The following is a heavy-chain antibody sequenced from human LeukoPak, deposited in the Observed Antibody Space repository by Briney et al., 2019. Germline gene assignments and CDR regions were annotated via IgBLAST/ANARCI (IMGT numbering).Heavy chain of an antibody. CDR1: GYNFTNYW. V-gene: IGHV5-51*01. CDR2: LYPGDSDT. CDR3: ARGYCSSTSCDGDFDF. D-gene: IGHD2-2*01. J-gene: IGHJ4*02. Sequence: GESLKISCKVSGYNFTNYWIGWVRPMPGKGLDWMGILYPGDSDTRYSPSFQGQVTISADKSINTAYLQWSSLKASDTAIDYCARGYCSSTSCDGDFDFWGQGTLVTVSS.